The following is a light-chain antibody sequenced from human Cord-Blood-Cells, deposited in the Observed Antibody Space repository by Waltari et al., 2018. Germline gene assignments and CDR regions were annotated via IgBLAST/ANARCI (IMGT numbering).Light chain of an antibody. CDR1: QDISNY. Sequence: DIQMTQSPSSLSASVGDRVTITCQASQDISNYLNWYQQKPGKAPKLLIYDASNLETGVPSRFSGSGSGTDFTFTISSLQPEDIATYYCQQYDNLPPLT. CDR2: DAS. J-gene: IGKJ4*01. CDR3: QQYDNLPPLT. V-gene: IGKV1-33*01.